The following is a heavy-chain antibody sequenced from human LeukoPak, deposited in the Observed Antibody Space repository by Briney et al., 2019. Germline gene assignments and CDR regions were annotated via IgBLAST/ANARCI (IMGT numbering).Heavy chain of an antibody. J-gene: IGHJ4*02. Sequence: GGSLRLSCAASGFTFSSFAMTWVRQAPGKGLEWVSSITGNHGATYNIDSVKGRFTISRDNSQNTLYLQMNSLRAEDTAVYYCVRGGGSFDSWGQGTLVTVSS. CDR3: VRGGGSFDS. CDR1: GFTFSSFA. V-gene: IGHV3-23*01. CDR2: ITGNHGAT. D-gene: IGHD3-10*01.